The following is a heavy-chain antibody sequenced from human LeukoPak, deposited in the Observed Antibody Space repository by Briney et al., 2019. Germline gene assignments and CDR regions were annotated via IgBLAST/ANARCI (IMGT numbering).Heavy chain of an antibody. Sequence: GGSLRLSCAASGFTFSSYTMSWIRQAPGKGLEWVSTITTSDGNTYYADSVKGRFTVSRDNSKNSLYLQMNSLRDEDTAVYYCARGGSTYYDILTGYGDYWGQGTLVTVSS. CDR3: ARGGSTYYDILTGYGDY. CDR2: ITTSDGNT. J-gene: IGHJ4*02. D-gene: IGHD3-9*01. V-gene: IGHV3-23*01. CDR1: GFTFSSYT.